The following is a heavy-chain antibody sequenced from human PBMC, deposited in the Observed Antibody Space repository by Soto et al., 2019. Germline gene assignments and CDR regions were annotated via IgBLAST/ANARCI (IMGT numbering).Heavy chain of an antibody. D-gene: IGHD2-15*01. CDR2: ISYDGSNK. J-gene: IGHJ4*02. CDR1: GFTFSSYG. Sequence: QVQLVESGGGVVQPGRSLRLSCAASGFTFSSYGMHWVRQAPGKGLEWVAVISYDGSNKYYADSVKGRFTISRDNSKNTLYLQMNSLRAEETAVYYCAKDSSWGILVVVAATIDYWGKGTLVTVCS. V-gene: IGHV3-30*18. CDR3: AKDSSWGILVVVAATIDY.